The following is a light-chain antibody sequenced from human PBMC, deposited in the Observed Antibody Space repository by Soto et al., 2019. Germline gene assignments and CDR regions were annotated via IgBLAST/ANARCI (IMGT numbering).Light chain of an antibody. V-gene: IGLV1-44*01. CDR1: TSNFGSNS. Sequence: QSVLTQSPLASGTPGQRVTISCSGDTSNFGSNSVNWYQQLPGTAPKVVIYGNNQRPSGVPDRFSSSKSGTSASLVISGLQSDDEADYYCAAWDDSVKGVLFGGGTELTVL. CDR2: GNN. CDR3: AAWDDSVKGVL. J-gene: IGLJ2*01.